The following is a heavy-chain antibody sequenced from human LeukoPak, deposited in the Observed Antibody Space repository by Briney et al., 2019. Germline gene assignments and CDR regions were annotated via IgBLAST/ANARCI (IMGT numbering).Heavy chain of an antibody. Sequence: GGSLRLSCAASGFTFSSYSMNWVRQAPGKGLEWISYITSSGNTIYYADSVKGRFTISRDNAKSSLYLQMNSLRAEDTAVYYCAREKDNYADFWGQGTLVTVSS. CDR2: ITSSGNTI. CDR1: GFTFSSYS. V-gene: IGHV3-48*04. J-gene: IGHJ4*02. CDR3: AREKDNYADF.